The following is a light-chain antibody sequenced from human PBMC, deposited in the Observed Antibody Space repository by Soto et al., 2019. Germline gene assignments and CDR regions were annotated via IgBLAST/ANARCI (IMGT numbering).Light chain of an antibody. CDR3: SPYTSSNTRV. Sequence: QSVLTQPASVSGSPGQSITISRTGTSGDVGGYDYVSWYQQHPDKAPKLIIYDVSNWPSGVSDRFSGSKSGNTASLAISGLQAEDEADYYCSPYTSSNTRVFGTGTKVTVL. CDR1: SGDVGGYDY. CDR2: DVS. J-gene: IGLJ1*01. V-gene: IGLV2-14*01.